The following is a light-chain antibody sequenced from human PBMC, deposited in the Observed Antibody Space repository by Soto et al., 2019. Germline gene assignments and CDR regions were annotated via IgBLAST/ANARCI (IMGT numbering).Light chain of an antibody. V-gene: IGKV1-39*01. Sequence: DIQLTQSPSSLSASVGDRVTITCRASQSVSTYLNWYRQKPGEAPKLLIRAASSLEDGVPSRFSGSVSGTVFTLTINSLHPEDFATFYCQQSFSDPPLSFGGGTRVEVK. J-gene: IGKJ4*01. CDR1: QSVSTY. CDR3: QQSFSDPPLS. CDR2: AAS.